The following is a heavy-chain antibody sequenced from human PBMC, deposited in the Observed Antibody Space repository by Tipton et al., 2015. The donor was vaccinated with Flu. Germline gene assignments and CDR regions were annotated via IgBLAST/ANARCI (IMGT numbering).Heavy chain of an antibody. Sequence: TLSLTCTVSGASISNGGCYWTWIRQHPGKGLEYIGLTFYSGSTYYNPSLKSRVNISIDTSMNQVYLRLDPVTAADTAVYYCAIGGDYYDRTGYYDLDKWGQGTLVTVSS. CDR2: TFYSGST. CDR1: GASISNGGCY. D-gene: IGHD3-22*01. CDR3: AIGGDYYDRTGYYDLDK. J-gene: IGHJ4*02. V-gene: IGHV4-31*03.